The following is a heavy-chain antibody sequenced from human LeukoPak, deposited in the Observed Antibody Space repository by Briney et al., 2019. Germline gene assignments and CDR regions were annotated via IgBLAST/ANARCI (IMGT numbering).Heavy chain of an antibody. CDR1: GLTFSSYA. V-gene: IGHV3-23*01. D-gene: IGHD2-15*01. J-gene: IGHJ4*02. CDR2: ISGSSGHT. Sequence: PGGSLRLSCAASGLTFSSYAMSWVRQAPGKGLEWVSAISGSSGHTYYADSVKGRFTISRDNSKNTLYLQMNSLRAEDTAVYYCAKVLVVAATGRYFDYWGQGTLVTVSS. CDR3: AKVLVVAATGRYFDY.